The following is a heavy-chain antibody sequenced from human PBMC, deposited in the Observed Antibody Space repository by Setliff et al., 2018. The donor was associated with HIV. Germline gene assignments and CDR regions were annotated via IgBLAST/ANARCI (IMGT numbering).Heavy chain of an antibody. CDR1: GYSFTDYY. CDR3: ARGMDYYDTSGYYQYYFDY. D-gene: IGHD3-22*01. V-gene: IGHV1-2*04. J-gene: IGHJ4*02. CDR2: INPKSDGT. Sequence: ASVKVSCKASGYSFTDYYIHWVRQAPGQGLEWMGWINPKSDGTNYAQKFQGWITMTRDTSISTAYMELSRLRSDDTAVYCCARGMDYYDTSGYYQYYFDYWGQGTLVTAPQ.